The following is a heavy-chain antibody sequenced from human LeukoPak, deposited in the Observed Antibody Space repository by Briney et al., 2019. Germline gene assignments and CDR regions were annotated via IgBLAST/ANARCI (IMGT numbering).Heavy chain of an antibody. CDR2: MNPNSGNT. Sequence: ASVKVSCKASGYTFTGYYMHWVRQATGQGLEWMGWMNPNSGNTGYAQKFQGRVTMTRNTSISTAYMELSSLRSEDTAVYYCASGSSPDAFDIWGQGTMVTVSS. V-gene: IGHV1-8*02. CDR1: GYTFTGYY. D-gene: IGHD2-15*01. J-gene: IGHJ3*02. CDR3: ASGSSPDAFDI.